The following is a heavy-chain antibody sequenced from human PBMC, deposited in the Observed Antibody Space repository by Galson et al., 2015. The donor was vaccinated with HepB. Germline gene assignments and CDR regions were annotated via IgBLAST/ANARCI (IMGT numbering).Heavy chain of an antibody. CDR3: ATDGGVYDYGGDDAFDI. CDR1: GHTLTELS. J-gene: IGHJ3*02. CDR2: FDPEDGKM. Sequence: SVKVSCKVSGHTLTELSIHWVRQAPGKGLEWMGGFDPEDGKMIYAQEFQGRVTMTEDTSSDTAYMELNSLRSEDTAVYYCATDGGVYDYGGDDAFDIWGQGTMVIVSS. D-gene: IGHD3-16*01. V-gene: IGHV1-24*01.